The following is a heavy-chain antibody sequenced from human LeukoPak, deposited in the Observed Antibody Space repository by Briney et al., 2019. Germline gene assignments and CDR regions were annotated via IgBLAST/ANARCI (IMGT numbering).Heavy chain of an antibody. CDR2: IYSGGST. V-gene: IGHV3-53*01. CDR3: ARDLAYGSGSY. D-gene: IGHD3-10*01. Sequence: GGSLRLSCAASGFTVSSNYMSWVRQAPGKGLEWVSVIYSGGSTYYADSVKGRFTISRDNSKNTLYLQMNSLRVEDTAVYYCARDLAYGSGSYWGQGTLSPSPQ. CDR1: GFTVSSNY. J-gene: IGHJ4*02.